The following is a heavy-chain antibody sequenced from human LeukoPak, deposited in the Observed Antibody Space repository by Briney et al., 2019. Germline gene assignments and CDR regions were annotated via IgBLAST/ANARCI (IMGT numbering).Heavy chain of an antibody. CDR3: VIMAGY. Sequence: SETLSLTCTVSGASISSYYWSWIRQSPGKGLEWIGYVHHTGSRSYNPSLKSRVTISVDTSKNQFSLKPTSVTAADTAVYYCVIMAGYWGQGTLVTVSS. J-gene: IGHJ4*02. V-gene: IGHV4-59*08. CDR1: GASISSYY. CDR2: VHHTGSR. D-gene: IGHD3-16*01.